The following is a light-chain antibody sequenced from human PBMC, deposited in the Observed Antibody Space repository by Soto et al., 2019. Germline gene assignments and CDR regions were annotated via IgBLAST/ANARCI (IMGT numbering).Light chain of an antibody. CDR1: SSDVGGYNY. J-gene: IGLJ2*01. CDR3: SSYAGSNNFV. Sequence: HSALTQPPSASGSPGQSVTISCTGTSSDVGGYNYVSWYQQHPGKAPKLMIYEVSTRPSGVPDRFSGSKSGNTASLTVSGLQSEYEADYYCSSYAGSNNFVFGGGTKLTVL. CDR2: EVS. V-gene: IGLV2-8*01.